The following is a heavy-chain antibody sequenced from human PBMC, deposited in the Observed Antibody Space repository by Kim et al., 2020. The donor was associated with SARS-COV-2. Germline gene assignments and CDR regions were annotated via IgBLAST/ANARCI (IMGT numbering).Heavy chain of an antibody. CDR2: IYPDDSDT. D-gene: IGHD3-22*01. V-gene: IGHV5-51*01. CDR1: GYRFTTYW. Sequence: GESLKISCKGSGYRFTTYWIGWVRQMPGRGLEWMGIIYPDDSDTKYSPSFQGQVTISVDMSITTAYLQWTSLKASDTAIYYCARRHHYDSSGSYWYFDYWGQGTLITVSS. CDR3: ARRHHYDSSGSYWYFDY. J-gene: IGHJ4*02.